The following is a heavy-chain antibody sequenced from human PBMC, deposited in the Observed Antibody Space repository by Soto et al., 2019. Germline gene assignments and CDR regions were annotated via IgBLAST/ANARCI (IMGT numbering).Heavy chain of an antibody. CDR2: ISYDGSNK. V-gene: IGHV3-30*18. Sequence: QVQLVESGGGVVQPGGSLRLSCAASGFTFSSYGMHWVRQAPGKGLEWVAVISYDGSNKYYADSVKGRFTISRDNSKNTLYLQMNSLRAEDTAVYYCAKLVPEYSSWDYYYGMDVWGQGTTVTVSS. D-gene: IGHD6-6*01. J-gene: IGHJ6*02. CDR1: GFTFSSYG. CDR3: AKLVPEYSSWDYYYGMDV.